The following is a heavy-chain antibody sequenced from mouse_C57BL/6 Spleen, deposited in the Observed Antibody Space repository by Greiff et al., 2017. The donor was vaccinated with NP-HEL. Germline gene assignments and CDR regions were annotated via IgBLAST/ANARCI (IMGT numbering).Heavy chain of an antibody. V-gene: IGHV2-5*01. CDR3: AKNNYGSSYGAMDY. D-gene: IGHD1-1*01. CDR2: IWRGGST. Sequence: VQLQQSGPGLVQPSQSLSITCTVSGFSFTSYGVHWVRQSPGKGLEWLGVIWRGGSTDYNAAFMSRLSITKDNSKSQVFFKMNSLQADDTAIYSCAKNNYGSSYGAMDYWGQGTPVTVSS. J-gene: IGHJ4*01. CDR1: GFSFTSYG.